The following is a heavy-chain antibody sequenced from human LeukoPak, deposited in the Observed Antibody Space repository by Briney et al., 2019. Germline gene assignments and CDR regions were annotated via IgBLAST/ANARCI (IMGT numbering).Heavy chain of an antibody. CDR3: ARLEYDSSGYYFNYYYYMDV. Sequence: GASLKTSCKASGYCFTSYLIGWGRPLPGKGLEWMGINYPGDSDTRYSPSFQGQVTISAAKSISTAYLQWSSLKASDTAMYYCARLEYDSSGYYFNYYYYMDVWGKGTTVTVSS. CDR2: NYPGDSDT. D-gene: IGHD3-22*01. J-gene: IGHJ6*03. CDR1: GYCFTSYL. V-gene: IGHV5-51*01.